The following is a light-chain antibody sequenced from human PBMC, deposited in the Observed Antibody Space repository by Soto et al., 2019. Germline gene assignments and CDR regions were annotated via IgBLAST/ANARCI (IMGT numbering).Light chain of an antibody. Sequence: EIVLTQSPGTLSLSPVERATLSCRASQSVSSSYLAWYQQKPGQPPRLLIYGASSRATGIPDRFSGSGSGTDFTLTISRLEPEDFAVFYCQHYDSLSITFGQGTR. CDR3: QHYDSLSIT. CDR1: QSVSSSY. V-gene: IGKV3-20*01. CDR2: GAS. J-gene: IGKJ5*01.